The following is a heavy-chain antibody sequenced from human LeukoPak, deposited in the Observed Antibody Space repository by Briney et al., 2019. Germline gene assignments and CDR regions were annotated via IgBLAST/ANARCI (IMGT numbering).Heavy chain of an antibody. CDR2: IWYDGSNK. CDR3: AKNLRDGDYVFDY. J-gene: IGHJ4*02. V-gene: IGHV3-33*06. Sequence: GGSLRLSCAASGFTFSRYGMHWVRQAPGKGLEWVAVIWYDGSNKYYADSVKGRFTISRDNSKNTLYLQMNSLRAEDTAVYYCAKNLRDGDYVFDYWGQGTLVTVSS. D-gene: IGHD4-17*01. CDR1: GFTFSRYG.